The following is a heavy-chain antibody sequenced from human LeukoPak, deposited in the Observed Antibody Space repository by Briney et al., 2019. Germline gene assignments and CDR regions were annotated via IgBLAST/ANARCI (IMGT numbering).Heavy chain of an antibody. CDR2: IGSSSTTT. V-gene: IGHV3-11*03. D-gene: IGHD4-23*01. Sequence: GGSLRLSCAASGFTFSDYYMSWIRQAPGKGLEWVLYIGSSSTTTNYADSAKGRFTISRDNAKNSLYLQMNSLRAEDTAVYYCARSVEYHFDYWGQETLVTVSS. CDR1: GFTFSDYY. CDR3: ARSVEYHFDY. J-gene: IGHJ4*02.